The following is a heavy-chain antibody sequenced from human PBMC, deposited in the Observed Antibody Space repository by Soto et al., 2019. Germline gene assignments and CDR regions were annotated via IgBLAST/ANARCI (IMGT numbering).Heavy chain of an antibody. J-gene: IGHJ5*02. V-gene: IGHV3-74*01. CDR3: ARGQYYYGSGVGGWFDP. Sequence: GGSLRLSCAASGFTFSSYWMHWVRQAPGKGLVWVSRINSDGSSTSYADSVKGRFTISRDNAKNTLFLQMNSLIAEDTAVYYCARGQYYYGSGVGGWFDPWGQGT. CDR2: INSDGSST. D-gene: IGHD3-10*01. CDR1: GFTFSSYW.